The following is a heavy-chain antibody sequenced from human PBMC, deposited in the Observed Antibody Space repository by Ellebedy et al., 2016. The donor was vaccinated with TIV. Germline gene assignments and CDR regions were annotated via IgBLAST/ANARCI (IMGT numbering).Heavy chain of an antibody. D-gene: IGHD4-17*01. CDR2: INQDGSDT. CDR3: ATDGSYGDYRSPTHAFVM. Sequence: GGSLRLSCAASGFTFNSYWMTWVRQAPGKGLEWVANINQDGSDTYYVDSLRGRFTISRDNAKNSLYLLMNSLRGEDTAVYYCATDGSYGDYRSPTHAFVMWGQGTLVTASS. V-gene: IGHV3-7*01. CDR1: GFTFNSYW. J-gene: IGHJ3*02.